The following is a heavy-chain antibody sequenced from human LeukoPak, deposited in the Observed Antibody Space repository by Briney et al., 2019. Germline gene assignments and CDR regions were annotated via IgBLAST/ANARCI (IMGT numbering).Heavy chain of an antibody. D-gene: IGHD3-10*01. J-gene: IGHJ4*02. V-gene: IGHV1-2*02. CDR3: ARVGSGSYYDFDY. CDR1: GYTFTSYG. Sequence: GASVKVSCKASGYTFTSYGISWVRQAPGQGLEWMGWINPNSGGTNYAQKFQGRVTMTRDTSISTAYMELSRLRSDDTAVYYCARVGSGSYYDFDYWGQGTLVTVSS. CDR2: INPNSGGT.